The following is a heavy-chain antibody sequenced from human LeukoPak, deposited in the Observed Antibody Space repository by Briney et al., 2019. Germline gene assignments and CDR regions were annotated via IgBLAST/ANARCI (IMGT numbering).Heavy chain of an antibody. Sequence: GGSLRLSCAASGFTFSSYEMNWVRQAPGKGLVWVSRVIGDGTVTTYADSVKGRFTVSRDNAKNTLYLQMNSLRAEDTAVYFCTRAVVVTASDSWGQGALVTVSS. D-gene: IGHD2-21*02. CDR2: VIGDGTVT. V-gene: IGHV3-74*01. CDR1: GFTFSSYE. J-gene: IGHJ4*02. CDR3: TRAVVVTASDS.